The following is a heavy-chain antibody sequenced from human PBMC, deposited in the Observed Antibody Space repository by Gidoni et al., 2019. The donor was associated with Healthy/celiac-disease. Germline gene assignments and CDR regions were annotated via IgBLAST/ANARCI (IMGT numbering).Heavy chain of an antibody. Sequence: SVQGRFTISRDNAKNTLYLQMNSLRAEDTAVYYCAREGGYYDFWSGYYHYYGMDVWGQGTTVTVSS. V-gene: IGHV3-74*01. D-gene: IGHD3-3*01. CDR3: AREGGYYDFWSGYYHYYGMDV. J-gene: IGHJ6*02.